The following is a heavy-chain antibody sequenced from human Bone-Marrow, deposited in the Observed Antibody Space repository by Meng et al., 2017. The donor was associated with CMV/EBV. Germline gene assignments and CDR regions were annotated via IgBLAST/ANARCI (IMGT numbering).Heavy chain of an antibody. CDR1: GYTFTGYY. Sequence: ASVKVSCKASGYTFTGYYMHWVRQAPGQGLEWMGWINPNSGGTNYAQKFQGRVTMTRDTSISTAYMELGRLRSDDTAVYYCARGLKEACGTRCYFRWFDPWGQGTLVTVSS. D-gene: IGHD2-2*01. J-gene: IGHJ5*02. CDR3: ARGLKEACGTRCYFRWFDP. CDR2: INPNSGGT. V-gene: IGHV1-2*02.